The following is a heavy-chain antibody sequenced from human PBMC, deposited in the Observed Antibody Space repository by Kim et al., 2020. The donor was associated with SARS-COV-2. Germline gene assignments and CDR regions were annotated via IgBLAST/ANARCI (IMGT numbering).Heavy chain of an antibody. V-gene: IGHV3-7*01. J-gene: IGHJ3*02. Sequence: GGSLRLSCAASGFTFSSYWMSWVRQAPGKGLEWVANIKQDGSEKYYVDSVKGRFTISRDNAKNSLYLQMNSLRAEDTAVYYCARRGWIQLWFGAFDIWGQGTMVTVSS. D-gene: IGHD5-18*01. CDR2: IKQDGSEK. CDR1: GFTFSSYW. CDR3: ARRGWIQLWFGAFDI.